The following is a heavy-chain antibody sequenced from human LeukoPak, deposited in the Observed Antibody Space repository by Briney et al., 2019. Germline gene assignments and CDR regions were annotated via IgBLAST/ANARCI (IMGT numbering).Heavy chain of an antibody. D-gene: IGHD6-19*01. V-gene: IGHV3-48*03. Sequence: PGGSLRLSCAASGFNFSSYEMNWVRQAPGKGLEWVSYISSSGSTIYSADSVKGRSTISRDNAKNSLYLQMNSLRAEDTAVYYCARGGWPPDYWGQGTLVTVSS. CDR1: GFNFSSYE. CDR3: ARGGWPPDY. CDR2: ISSSGSTI. J-gene: IGHJ4*02.